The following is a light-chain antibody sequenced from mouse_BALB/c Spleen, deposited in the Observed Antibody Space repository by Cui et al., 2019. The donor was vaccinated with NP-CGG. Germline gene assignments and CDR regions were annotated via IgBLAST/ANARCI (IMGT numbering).Light chain of an antibody. Sequence: QAVVTQESALTTSPGETVTLTCPSSTGPVTTSNYANWVQEKPDHLFTGLIGGTNNRTPGVPARFSGSLIGDKAALTITGAQTEDEAIYFCALWYSNHWVFGGGTKLTVL. CDR2: GTN. J-gene: IGLJ1*01. CDR3: ALWYSNHWV. CDR1: TGPVTTSNY. V-gene: IGLV1*01.